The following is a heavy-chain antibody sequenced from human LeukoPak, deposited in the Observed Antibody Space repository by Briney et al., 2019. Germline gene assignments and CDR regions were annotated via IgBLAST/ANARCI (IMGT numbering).Heavy chain of an antibody. J-gene: IGHJ5*02. CDR2: ISGRGDST. CDR1: GFTFSSYS. Sequence: GGSLRLSCAASGFTFSSYSMSWVRQAPGKGLEWVSTISGRGDSTYYADSVKGRFTISRDSSKNTLYLQMNSLRAEDTAVYYCAKVSSIVVVPAAFFGPWGQGTLVIVSS. V-gene: IGHV3-23*01. CDR3: AKVSSIVVVPAAFFGP. D-gene: IGHD2-2*01.